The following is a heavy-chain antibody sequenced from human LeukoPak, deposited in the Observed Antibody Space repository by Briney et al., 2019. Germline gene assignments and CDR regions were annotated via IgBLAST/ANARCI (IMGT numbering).Heavy chain of an antibody. J-gene: IGHJ4*02. V-gene: IGHV1-2*02. CDR2: INPNSGGT. Sequence: ASVKVSCKASGYTFTGYYMHWVRQAPGQGLEWMGWINPNSGGTNYAQKFQGRVTMTRDTSISTAYMELSRLRSDDTAVYYCARAFSISPIGSGSYSIDYWGQGTLVTVSS. D-gene: IGHD3-10*01. CDR1: GYTFTGYY. CDR3: ARAFSISPIGSGSYSIDY.